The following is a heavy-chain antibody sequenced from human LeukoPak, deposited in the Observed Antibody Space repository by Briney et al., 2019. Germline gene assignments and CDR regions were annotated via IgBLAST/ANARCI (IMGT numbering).Heavy chain of an antibody. Sequence: ASVKVSCKASGYTFTGYYMHWVRQAPGQGLEWMGWINPNSGGTNYAQKLQGRVTMTRDTSISTAYMELSRLRSDDTAVYYCARNCDNMLAGYHDDYYYYMDVWGKGTTVTISS. D-gene: IGHD3-9*01. V-gene: IGHV1-2*02. CDR1: GYTFTGYY. CDR2: INPNSGGT. CDR3: ARNCDNMLAGYHDDYYYYMDV. J-gene: IGHJ6*03.